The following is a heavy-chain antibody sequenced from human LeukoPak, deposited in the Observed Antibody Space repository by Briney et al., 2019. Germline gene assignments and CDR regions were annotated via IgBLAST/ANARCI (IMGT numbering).Heavy chain of an antibody. D-gene: IGHD2-15*01. Sequence: GESLRLSCVDSEFTSSTYWMHWVRQAPGEGPVWVSRINTDGTTTNYADSVKGRFTISRDNAKNTLYLQMNSLRAEDTAVYYCARDLAGSRDKWGQGTLVTVSS. J-gene: IGHJ4*02. V-gene: IGHV3-74*01. CDR3: ARDLAGSRDK. CDR1: EFTSSTYW. CDR2: INTDGTTT.